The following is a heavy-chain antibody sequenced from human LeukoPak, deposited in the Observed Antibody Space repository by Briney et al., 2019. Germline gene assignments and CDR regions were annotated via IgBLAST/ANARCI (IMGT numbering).Heavy chain of an antibody. D-gene: IGHD2-15*01. CDR2: IYYRGTT. CDR1: GGSISSSSYY. CDR3: ARDFSGFCSGDCRPYYFDY. Sequence: PSETLSLTCTVSGGSISSSSYYWGWIRQPPGKGLEWIGTIYYRGTTYYNPSLKSRVTVSVDTSKNQFSLRLNSVSAADTAVYYCARDFSGFCSGDCRPYYFDYWGQGTLVTVPS. V-gene: IGHV4-39*07. J-gene: IGHJ4*02.